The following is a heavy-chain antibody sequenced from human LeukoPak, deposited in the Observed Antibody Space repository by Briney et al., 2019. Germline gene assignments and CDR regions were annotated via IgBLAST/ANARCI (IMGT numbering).Heavy chain of an antibody. D-gene: IGHD3-22*01. J-gene: IGHJ6*03. CDR3: ARDYYDSSGYNYYYYYYYMDV. CDR2: IKQDGSEK. CDR1: GFTFSSYW. V-gene: IGHV3-7*01. Sequence: PGGSLRLSCAASGFTFSSYWMSWVRQAPGKGLEWVANIKQDGSEKYYVDSVKGRFTISRDNAKNSLYLQMNSLRAEDTAVYYCARDYYDSSGYNYYYYYYYMDVWGKGTTVTVSS.